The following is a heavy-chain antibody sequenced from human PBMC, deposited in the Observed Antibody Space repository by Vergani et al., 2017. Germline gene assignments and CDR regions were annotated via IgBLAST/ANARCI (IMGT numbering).Heavy chain of an antibody. V-gene: IGHV4-38-2*01. J-gene: IGHJ5*02. D-gene: IGHD3-10*01. Sequence: QVQLLESGPGLLKPSETLSLTCSVSGYSITSGYYWGWIRQPPGRGLEWIGSIYHTGSAYYNPSLKSRVTVSVDTSMNQVSLKLNSVTAADTAVYYCVRTVALWFGENKDGCWFDPWGQGTLVTVTS. CDR3: VRTVALWFGENKDGCWFDP. CDR2: IYHTGSA. CDR1: GYSITSGYY.